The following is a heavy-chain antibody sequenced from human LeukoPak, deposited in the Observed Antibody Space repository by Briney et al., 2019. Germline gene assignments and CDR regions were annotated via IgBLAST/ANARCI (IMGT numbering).Heavy chain of an antibody. D-gene: IGHD5-24*01. V-gene: IGHV3-21*01. CDR1: GFTFSSYS. J-gene: IGHJ6*03. CDR3: ASEMATKYYYYYMGV. CDR2: ISSSSSYI. Sequence: GGSLRLSCAASGFTFSSYSMNWVRQAPGKGLEWVSSISSSSSYIYYADSVKGRFTISRDNAKNSLYLQMNSLRAEDTAVYYCASEMATKYYYYYMGVWGKGTTVTVSS.